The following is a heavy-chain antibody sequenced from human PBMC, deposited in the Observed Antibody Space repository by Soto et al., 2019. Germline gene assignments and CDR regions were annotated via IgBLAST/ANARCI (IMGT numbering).Heavy chain of an antibody. Sequence: QVQLVQSGAEVKKPGSSVKVSCKASGGTFSSYTISWVRQAPGQGLEWMGRIIPILGIANYAQKFQGRVTITADKSTSTAYMELSSLRSEDTAVYYCARGEGYQLREGTNWFDPWGQGTLVTVSS. V-gene: IGHV1-69*02. CDR1: GGTFSSYT. CDR2: IIPILGIA. D-gene: IGHD2-2*01. J-gene: IGHJ5*01. CDR3: ARGEGYQLREGTNWFDP.